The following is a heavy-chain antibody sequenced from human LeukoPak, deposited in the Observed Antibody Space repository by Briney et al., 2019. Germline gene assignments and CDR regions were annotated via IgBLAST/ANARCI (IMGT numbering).Heavy chain of an antibody. CDR1: GYTFTGYY. CDR2: INPNSGGT. D-gene: IGHD6-19*01. V-gene: IGHV1-2*06. CDR3: ARGTDSSGRFNY. J-gene: IGHJ4*02. Sequence: GASVKVSCKASGYTFTGYYMHWVRQAPGQGLEWMGRINPNSGGTNYAQKFQGRVTMTRDTSISAAYMELSRLRSDDTAVYYCARGTDSSGRFNYWGQGTLVTVSS.